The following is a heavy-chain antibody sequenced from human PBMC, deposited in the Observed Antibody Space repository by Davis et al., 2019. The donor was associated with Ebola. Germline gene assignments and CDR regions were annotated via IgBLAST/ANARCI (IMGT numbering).Heavy chain of an antibody. V-gene: IGHV7-4-1*02. J-gene: IGHJ4*02. CDR2: INTNTGNP. D-gene: IGHD3-10*01. CDR1: GGIFSRYA. Sequence: ASVKVSCKASGGIFSRYALTWVRQAPGQGLEWMGWINTNTGNPTYAQGFTGRFVFSLDTSVSTAYLQISSLKAEDTAVYYCARTTSITMVRGVAYYFDYWGQGTLVTVSS. CDR3: ARTTSITMVRGVAYYFDY.